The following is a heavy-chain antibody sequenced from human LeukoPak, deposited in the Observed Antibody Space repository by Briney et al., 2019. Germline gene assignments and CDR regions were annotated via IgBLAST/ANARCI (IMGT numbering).Heavy chain of an antibody. Sequence: SVKVSCKASGSTLSSYAISWVRQAPGQGLEWMGGIIPIFGTANYAQKFQGRVTITADKSTSTAYMELSSLRSEDTAVYYCARVYYDSSGYLSAFDIWGQGTMVTVSS. J-gene: IGHJ3*02. V-gene: IGHV1-69*06. CDR1: GSTLSSYA. CDR2: IIPIFGTA. D-gene: IGHD3-22*01. CDR3: ARVYYDSSGYLSAFDI.